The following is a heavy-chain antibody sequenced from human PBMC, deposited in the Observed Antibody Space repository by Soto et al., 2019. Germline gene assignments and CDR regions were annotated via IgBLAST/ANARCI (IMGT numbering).Heavy chain of an antibody. J-gene: IGHJ5*02. CDR2: VNHSGEA. CDR1: GGSFRNYY. Sequence: QVELQQWGAGLLKPSETLSLTCGVYGGSFRNYYWIWVRQPPGKGLEWIGEVNHSGEATYNPSLQSRITISLDTSNNLFSLKMTSVTAADTAMYCCTRAERFPRSRFDPWGQGTQVTVSS. V-gene: IGHV4-34*02. CDR3: TRAERFPRSRFDP. D-gene: IGHD3-10*01.